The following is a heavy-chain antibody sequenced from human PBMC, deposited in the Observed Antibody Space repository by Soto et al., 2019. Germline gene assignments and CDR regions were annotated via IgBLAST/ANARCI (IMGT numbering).Heavy chain of an antibody. D-gene: IGHD6-19*01. J-gene: IGHJ4*02. CDR3: ARDTSSGWPDY. V-gene: IGHV4-59*01. CDR1: GGSISSYY. Sequence: SETLSLTCTVSGGSISSYYWSWIRQPPGKGLEWIGYIYYSGSTDYNPPLKSRVTISVDTSKNQFSLKLSSVTAADTAVYYCARDTSSGWPDYWGQGTLVTVSS. CDR2: IYYSGST.